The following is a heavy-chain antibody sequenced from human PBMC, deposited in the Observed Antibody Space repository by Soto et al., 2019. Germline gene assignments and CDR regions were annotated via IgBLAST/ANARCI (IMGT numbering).Heavy chain of an antibody. CDR1: GFTFSSYG. V-gene: IGHV3-33*01. CDR3: ARDGGSYFPPQLLGY. Sequence: QVQLVESGGGVVQPGRSLRLSCAASGFTFSSYGMHWVRQAPGKGLEWVAVIWYDGSNKYYADSVKGRFTISRDNSKNTRYLQMNSLRAEDTAVYYCARDGGSYFPPQLLGYWGQGTLVTVSS. J-gene: IGHJ4*02. CDR2: IWYDGSNK. D-gene: IGHD1-26*01.